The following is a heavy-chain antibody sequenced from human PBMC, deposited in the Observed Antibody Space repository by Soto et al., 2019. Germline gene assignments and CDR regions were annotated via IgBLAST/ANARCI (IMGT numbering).Heavy chain of an antibody. D-gene: IGHD3-10*01. CDR2: ISGSGSIT. J-gene: IGHJ4*02. Sequence: EVQLLESGGGLVQPGGSQRISCAASGFSFSSYAMTWVRQAPGKGLEWVSAISGSGSITYYADSVKGRFTISRDNSKNTLDLQMNSLRAADTAVYYCAKDIRGLRGAYDFDNWGQGILVTVSS. CDR1: GFSFSSYA. V-gene: IGHV3-23*01. CDR3: AKDIRGLRGAYDFDN.